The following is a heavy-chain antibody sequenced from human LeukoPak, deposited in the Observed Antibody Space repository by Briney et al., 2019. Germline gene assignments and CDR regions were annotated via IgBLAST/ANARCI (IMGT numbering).Heavy chain of an antibody. CDR1: GYTFTTYD. CDR3: ARASTLRRADY. CDR2: MNPNSGNT. Sequence: ASVKVSCKASGYTFTTYDINWVRQASGQGLEWMGWMNPNSGNTGYAQKFQGRVTMTRNTSISTAYMELSSLKYEDTAVYYCARASTLRRADYWGQGTLVAVSS. D-gene: IGHD2-15*01. V-gene: IGHV1-8*01. J-gene: IGHJ4*02.